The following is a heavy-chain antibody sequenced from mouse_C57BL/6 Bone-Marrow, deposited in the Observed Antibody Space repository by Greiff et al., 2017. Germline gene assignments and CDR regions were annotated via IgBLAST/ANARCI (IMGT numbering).Heavy chain of an antibody. Sequence: EVQLQQSGPELVKPGASVKIPCKASGYTFTDYNMDWVKQSHGKSLEWIGDINPNNGGTIYNQKFKGKATLTVDKPSSTAYMELRSLTSEDTAVYYCAREGHYDAGYYYAMYYWGQGTSVTVSS. CDR2: INPNNGGT. D-gene: IGHD2-4*01. CDR1: GYTFTDYN. J-gene: IGHJ4*01. V-gene: IGHV1-18*01. CDR3: AREGHYDAGYYYAMYY.